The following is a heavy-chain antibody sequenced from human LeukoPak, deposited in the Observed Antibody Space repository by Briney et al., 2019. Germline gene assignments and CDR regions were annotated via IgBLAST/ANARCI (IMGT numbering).Heavy chain of an antibody. CDR3: ARDVGDIVTIPAAISVP. V-gene: IGHV1-18*01. CDR1: GYTFSSYG. J-gene: IGHJ5*02. Sequence: ASVKVSCKASGYTFSSYGISWVRQAPGQGLEWMGWISAYNGNTNYAQMVQGRVTMTTDTSTSTAYMEVRSLRSDDTAMYYCARDVGDIVTIPAAISVPWGPGTLVIVSS. CDR2: ISAYNGNT. D-gene: IGHD2-2*01.